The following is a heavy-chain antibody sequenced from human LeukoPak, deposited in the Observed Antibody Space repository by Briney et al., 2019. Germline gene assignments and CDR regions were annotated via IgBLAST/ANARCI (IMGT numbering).Heavy chain of an antibody. CDR1: GGSISSSSYY. V-gene: IGHV4-39*07. D-gene: IGHD3-22*01. Sequence: PSGTLSLTCAVSGGSISSSSYYWGWIRQPPGKGLEWIGSIYYSGSTYYNPSLKSRVTISVDTSKNQFSLKLSSVTAADTAVYYCARNWHYDSSGYYQDWFDPWGQGTLVTVSS. CDR2: IYYSGST. CDR3: ARNWHYDSSGYYQDWFDP. J-gene: IGHJ5*02.